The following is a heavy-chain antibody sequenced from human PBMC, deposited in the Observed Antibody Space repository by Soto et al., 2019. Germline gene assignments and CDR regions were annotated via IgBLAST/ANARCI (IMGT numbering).Heavy chain of an antibody. D-gene: IGHD3-3*01. CDR2: IKQDGSEK. CDR3: ARDSLFGVVILDY. J-gene: IGHJ4*02. Sequence: LRLSCAASGFTFSSYWMSWVRQAPGKGLEWVANIKQDGSEKYYVDSVKGRFTISRDNAKNSLYLQMNSLRAEDTAVYYCARDSLFGVVILDYWGQGTLVTVSS. CDR1: GFTFSSYW. V-gene: IGHV3-7*03.